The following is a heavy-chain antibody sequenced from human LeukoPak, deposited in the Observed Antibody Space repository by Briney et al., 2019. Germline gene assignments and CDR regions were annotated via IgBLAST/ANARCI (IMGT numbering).Heavy chain of an antibody. J-gene: IGHJ6*03. D-gene: IGHD5-18*01. Sequence: SVKVSCKASGGTFSSYAISWVRQAPGQGLEWMGGIIPIFGTANYAQKFQGRVTITTDESTSTAYMELSSLRSEDTAVYYCARDPGGYSYGTRYYYYMDVWGNGTTVTVSS. CDR1: GGTFSSYA. V-gene: IGHV1-69*05. CDR2: IIPIFGTA. CDR3: ARDPGGYSYGTRYYYYMDV.